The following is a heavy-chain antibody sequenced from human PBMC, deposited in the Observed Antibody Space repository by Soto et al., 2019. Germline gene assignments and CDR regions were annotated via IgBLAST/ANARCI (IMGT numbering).Heavy chain of an antibody. Sequence: PGESLKISCKGSGYSFTSCWIAWVRQMPGKGLEWMGRIDPSDSYTNYSPSFQGHVTISADKSISTAYLQWSSLKASDTAMYYCARTSAAGKYYYGMDFWGQGTTVTVSS. D-gene: IGHD6-13*01. CDR1: GYSFTSCW. V-gene: IGHV5-10-1*01. J-gene: IGHJ6*02. CDR3: ARTSAAGKYYYGMDF. CDR2: IDPSDSYT.